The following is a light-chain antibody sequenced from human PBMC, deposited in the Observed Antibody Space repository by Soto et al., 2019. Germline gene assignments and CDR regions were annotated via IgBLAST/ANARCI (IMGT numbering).Light chain of an antibody. V-gene: IGLV1-44*01. CDR2: IND. Sequence: QSVLTQPPSASGTPGQRITISCSGSSSNIGDNPVNWYQQLPGAAPKLLIYINDQRPSGVPDRFSGSKSGTSASLAISGLRPEDEADYYCAAWDDSLNALFASGTKVIV. J-gene: IGLJ1*01. CDR3: AAWDDSLNAL. CDR1: SSNIGDNP.